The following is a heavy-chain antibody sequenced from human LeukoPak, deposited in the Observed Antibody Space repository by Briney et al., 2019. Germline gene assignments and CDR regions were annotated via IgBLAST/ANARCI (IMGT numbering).Heavy chain of an antibody. D-gene: IGHD3-10*01. CDR1: GYTFNSYY. J-gene: IGHJ4*02. CDR3: ARGTMLRGLIADFDY. V-gene: IGHV5-51*01. Sequence: GESLKISCKGSGYTFNSYYIAWVRRMPGKGLEWMGIIYPGDSDTRYSPSFQGQVTISADKSISTAYLQWSSLKASDTAMYYCARGTMLRGLIADFDYWGQGTLVTVSS. CDR2: IYPGDSDT.